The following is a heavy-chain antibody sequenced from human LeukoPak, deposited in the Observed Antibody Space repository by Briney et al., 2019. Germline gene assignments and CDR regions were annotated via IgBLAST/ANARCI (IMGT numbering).Heavy chain of an antibody. CDR1: GFTFSSSW. Sequence: GGSLRLSCVASGFTFSSSWMSWVRRAPGKGLEWVANIKQDGTEEYYVDSVRGRFSISKDNAKNSLYLQMNSLKTEDTAVYYCARDSSGQGDYWGQGTLVTVSS. D-gene: IGHD3-22*01. CDR3: ARDSSGQGDY. J-gene: IGHJ4*02. CDR2: IKQDGTEE. V-gene: IGHV3-7*03.